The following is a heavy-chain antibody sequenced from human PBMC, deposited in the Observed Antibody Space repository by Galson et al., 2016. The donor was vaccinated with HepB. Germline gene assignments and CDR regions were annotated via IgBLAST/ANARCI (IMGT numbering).Heavy chain of an antibody. CDR1: GFTFEDYA. J-gene: IGHJ6*02. CDR2: ISWNRGSI. Sequence: SLRLSCAASGFTFEDYAMHWVRQAPGKGLEWVSGISWNRGSIGYADSVKGRFTISRDNGKNSLYLQMNSLRAEDTALYYCAKGDEGGYYYGVNVWGQGTTVTVSS. CDR3: AKGDEGGYYYGVNV. V-gene: IGHV3-9*01. D-gene: IGHD3-16*01.